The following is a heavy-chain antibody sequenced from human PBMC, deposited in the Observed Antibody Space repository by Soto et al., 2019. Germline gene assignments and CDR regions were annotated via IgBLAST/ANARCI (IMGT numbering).Heavy chain of an antibody. V-gene: IGHV4-31*03. CDR3: ARRGGYCTGGSCYWFAP. CDR1: GGSISGYY. D-gene: IGHD2-15*01. CDR2: IHSSGST. Sequence: QVQLQESGPGLVRPSQTLSLTCTVSGGSISGYYWNWIRQRPGRGLEWIGYIHSSGSTYYNPSLKSRITISVDTSKEQFSLKLHSVTAADTAVYYCARRGGYCTGGSCYWFAPWGQGTLVTVSS. J-gene: IGHJ5*02.